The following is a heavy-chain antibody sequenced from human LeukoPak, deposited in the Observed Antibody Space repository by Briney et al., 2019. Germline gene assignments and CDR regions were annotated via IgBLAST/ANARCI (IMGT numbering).Heavy chain of an antibody. CDR2: INPNSGGT. CDR1: GYTFAGYF. J-gene: IGHJ4*02. Sequence: ASVKVSCKASGYTFAGYFMHWVRQAPGQGLEWMGWINPNSGGTNYAQKFQGRVTMTRDTSISTVYMELSSLRSEDTAVYYCARALVTTRIRWGLDYWGQGTLVTVSS. CDR3: ARALVTTRIRWGLDY. D-gene: IGHD4-17*01. V-gene: IGHV1-2*02.